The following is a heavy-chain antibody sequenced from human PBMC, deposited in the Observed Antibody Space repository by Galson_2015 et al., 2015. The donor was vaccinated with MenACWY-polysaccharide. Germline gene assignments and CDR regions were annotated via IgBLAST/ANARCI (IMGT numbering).Heavy chain of an antibody. CDR2: IRYDGSNK. V-gene: IGHV3-30*02. CDR1: GFIFSAYG. D-gene: IGHD3-22*01. J-gene: IGHJ4*02. CDR3: ARGGYYYDSSGYYHWGGIDY. Sequence: SLRLSCAASGFIFSAYGMHWVRQAPGKGLEWVAFIRYDGSNKYYADSVKGRFTISRDNSKNTLYLQMNSLRAEDTAVYYCARGGYYYDSSGYYHWGGIDYWGQGTLVTVSS.